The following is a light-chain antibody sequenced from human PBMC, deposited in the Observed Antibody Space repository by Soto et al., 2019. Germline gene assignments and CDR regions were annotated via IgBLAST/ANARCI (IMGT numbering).Light chain of an antibody. J-gene: IGKJ1*01. CDR2: DAY. V-gene: IGKV1-5*01. CDR3: QHYNSYSEA. CDR1: QTITTW. Sequence: DIRVTQSPPTLSASVGDRVTITCLASQTITTWMAWYQQKPGKAPKLLVYDAYTLQSGVATRFSGSGSGTEFTLIISGLQPEDSATYYCQHYNSYSEAVGQGTKVEIK.